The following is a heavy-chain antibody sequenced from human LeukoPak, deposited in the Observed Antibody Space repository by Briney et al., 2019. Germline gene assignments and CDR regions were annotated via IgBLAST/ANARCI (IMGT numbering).Heavy chain of an antibody. CDR2: TYYRSQWFN. D-gene: IGHD6-19*01. Sequence: SQTLSLTCAISGDSVSNNSAPWTWIRQSPSRGLEWLGRTYYRSQWFNDYAISVKSRITINPDTPKNQFSLQLNSVTPEDTAVYYCARDGYNNGWYSFDYWGQGTLVTVSS. J-gene: IGHJ4*02. CDR3: ARDGYNNGWYSFDY. CDR1: GDSVSNNSAP. V-gene: IGHV6-1*01.